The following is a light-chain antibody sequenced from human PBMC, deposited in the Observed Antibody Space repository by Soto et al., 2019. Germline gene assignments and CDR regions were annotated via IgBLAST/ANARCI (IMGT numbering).Light chain of an antibody. CDR3: QQRSNWPPTLT. V-gene: IGKV3-11*01. CDR1: QSVSSY. J-gene: IGKJ1*01. CDR2: YAS. Sequence: EIVLTQSPATLSLSPGERATLSCRASQSVSSYLAWYQQKPGQAPRLLIYYASNRATGIPARFSGSGSGTDFTLTISSLEPEDFAVYYCQQRSNWPPTLTFGQGTKVEIK.